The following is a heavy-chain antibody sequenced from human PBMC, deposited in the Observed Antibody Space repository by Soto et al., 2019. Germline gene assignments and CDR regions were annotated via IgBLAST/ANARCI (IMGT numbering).Heavy chain of an antibody. CDR3: TTHSGYSSSLWY. D-gene: IGHD6-13*01. CDR1: GFTFSNAW. Sequence: EVQLVESGGGLVKPGGSLRLSCAASGFTFSNAWMSWVRQAPGKGLEWVGRIKSKTDGGTTDYAAPVKGRFTISRDDSKNTLYLQMNSLKTEDTAVYYCTTHSGYSSSLWYWGQGTLVTVSS. CDR2: IKSKTDGGTT. V-gene: IGHV3-15*01. J-gene: IGHJ4*02.